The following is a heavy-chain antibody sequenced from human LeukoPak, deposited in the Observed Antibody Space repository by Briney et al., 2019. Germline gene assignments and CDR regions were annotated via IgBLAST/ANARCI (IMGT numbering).Heavy chain of an antibody. CDR2: ISSSSSYI. CDR1: GFTFSSYS. CDR3: ARVVAVAGGAFDI. Sequence: GRSLRLSCAASGFTFSSYSMNWVRQAPGKGLEWVSSISSSSSYIYYADSVKGRFTISRDNAKNSLYLQMNSLRAEDTAVYYCARVVAVAGGAFDIWGQGTMVTVSS. V-gene: IGHV3-21*01. D-gene: IGHD6-19*01. J-gene: IGHJ3*02.